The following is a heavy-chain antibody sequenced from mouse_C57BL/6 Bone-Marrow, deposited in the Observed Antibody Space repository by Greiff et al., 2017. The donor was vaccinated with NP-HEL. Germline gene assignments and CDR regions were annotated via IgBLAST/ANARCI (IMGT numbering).Heavy chain of an antibody. CDR1: GYTFTDYN. D-gene: IGHD1-1*01. V-gene: IGHV1-18*01. CDR3: ARWAPNYYGSSYRLAY. CDR2: INPNNGGT. J-gene: IGHJ3*01. Sequence: EVQLQESGPELVKPGASVKIPCKASGYTFTDYNMDWVKQSHGKSLAWIGDINPNNGGTIYNQKFKGKATLTVDKSSSTAYMELRSLTSEDTAVYYCARWAPNYYGSSYRLAYWGQGTLVTVSA.